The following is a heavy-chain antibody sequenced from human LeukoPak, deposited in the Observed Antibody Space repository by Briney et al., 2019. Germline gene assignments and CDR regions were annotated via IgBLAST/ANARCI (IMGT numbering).Heavy chain of an antibody. D-gene: IGHD3-10*02. J-gene: IGHJ6*03. Sequence: TETLSLTCTVSGGSISSYYWSWIRQPPGKGLEWIGYIYSSGSTNYNPSLKSRDTISVDTSRNQFSLKLSSVTAADTAMYYCARMFQYYYMDVWGKGTTVTVSS. CDR3: ARMFQYYYMDV. CDR1: GGSISSYY. CDR2: IYSSGST. V-gene: IGHV4-59*01.